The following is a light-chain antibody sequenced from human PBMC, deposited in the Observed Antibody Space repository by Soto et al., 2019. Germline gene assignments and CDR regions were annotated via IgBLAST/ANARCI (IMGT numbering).Light chain of an antibody. CDR1: SSNIGSNY. Sequence: QSVLTQPTSVSAAPGQKVTISCSGSSSNIGSNYVSWYQQLPGTAPKLLIYDNNERPSGIPDRFSGSKSGTSATLGITGLQTGDEADYYCGTWDSSLSTVVFGGGTKLTVL. CDR3: GTWDSSLSTVV. CDR2: DNN. V-gene: IGLV1-51*01. J-gene: IGLJ2*01.